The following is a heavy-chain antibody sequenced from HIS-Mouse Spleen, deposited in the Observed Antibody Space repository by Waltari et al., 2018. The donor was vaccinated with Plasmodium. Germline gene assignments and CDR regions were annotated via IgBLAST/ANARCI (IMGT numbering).Heavy chain of an antibody. D-gene: IGHD1-26*01. J-gene: IGHJ4*02. Sequence: EVQLVESGGGLVQPGGSLRLSFAASAFTGRSNYMSGVRQAPGKGVEWVSVIYSGGSTYYADSVKGRFTISRDNSKNTLYLQMNSLRAEDTAVYYCATPRVGGSYFDYWGQGTLVTVSS. CDR1: AFTGRSNY. CDR2: IYSGGST. CDR3: ATPRVGGSYFDY. V-gene: IGHV3-66*01.